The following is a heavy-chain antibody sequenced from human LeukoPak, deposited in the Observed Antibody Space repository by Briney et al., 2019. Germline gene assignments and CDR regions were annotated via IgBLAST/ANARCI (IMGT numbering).Heavy chain of an antibody. CDR3: TRESRPFCPFAF. J-gene: IGHJ4*02. V-gene: IGHV4-4*02. D-gene: IGHD2-2*01. CDR1: GGSIDITNY. CDR2: ISHDGTR. Sequence: SETLSLTCGVSGGSIDITNYWSRVRQARGKGLEWIGEISHDGTRNYNPSLRSRVAMSFDRANNYFSLSLTAVTAADTALYYCTRESRPFCPFAFWGQGVMVTVSS.